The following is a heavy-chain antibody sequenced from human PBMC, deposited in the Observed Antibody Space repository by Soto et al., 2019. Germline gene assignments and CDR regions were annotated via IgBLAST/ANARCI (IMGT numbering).Heavy chain of an antibody. Sequence: SVKVSCKASGGTFSSYAISWVRQAPGQGLEWMGGIIPIFGTANYAQKFQGRVTITADKSTSTAYMELSSLRSEDTAVYYCARAGDYDFWSGLYYYGMDVWGQGTTVTVYS. V-gene: IGHV1-69*06. CDR2: IIPIFGTA. J-gene: IGHJ6*02. CDR3: ARAGDYDFWSGLYYYGMDV. CDR1: GGTFSSYA. D-gene: IGHD3-3*01.